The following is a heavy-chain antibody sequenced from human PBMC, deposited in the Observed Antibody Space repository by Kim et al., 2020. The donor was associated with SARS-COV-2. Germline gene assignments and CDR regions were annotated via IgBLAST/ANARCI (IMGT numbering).Heavy chain of an antibody. D-gene: IGHD1-26*01. Sequence: GGSLRLSCAASGFTFDDYAMHWVRQAPGKGLEWVSLISGDGGSTYYADSVKDRFTISRDNSKNSLYLQMNSLRTEDTALYYCAKEEGDYYYYYGMDVWGQGTTVTVSS. CDR2: ISGDGGST. CDR1: GFTFDDYA. V-gene: IGHV3-43*02. J-gene: IGHJ6*02. CDR3: AKEEGDYYYYYGMDV.